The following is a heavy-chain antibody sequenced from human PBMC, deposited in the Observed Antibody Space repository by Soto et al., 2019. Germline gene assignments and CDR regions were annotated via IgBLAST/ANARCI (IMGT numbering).Heavy chain of an antibody. CDR1: GDSIISSDFY. D-gene: IGHD2-15*01. CDR3: ARHSFALRKNTWLDP. CDR2: IFYLGSS. V-gene: IGHV4-39*01. J-gene: IGHJ5*02. Sequence: PSETLSLTCTVSGDSIISSDFYWGWVRQPPGKGLEWIGSIFYLGSSYYNPSLKSRVTMSVDTSKNQFSLRLRSVTAADTALYFCARHSFALRKNTWLDPCGQGIMVTVYS.